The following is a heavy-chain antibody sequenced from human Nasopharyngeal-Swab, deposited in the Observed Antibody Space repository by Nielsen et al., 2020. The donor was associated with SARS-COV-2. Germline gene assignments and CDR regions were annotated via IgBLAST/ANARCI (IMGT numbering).Heavy chain of an antibody. CDR2: ISAYNGNT. V-gene: IGHV1-18*01. Sequence: SVKVSCKASGYTFTSYGISWVRQAPGQGLEWMGWISAYNGNTNYAQKLQGRVTMTTDTSTSTAYMELRSLRSDDTAVYYCARDRGYYYDSSGYEMDVWGQGTTVTVSS. D-gene: IGHD3-22*01. J-gene: IGHJ6*02. CDR3: ARDRGYYYDSSGYEMDV. CDR1: GYTFTSYG.